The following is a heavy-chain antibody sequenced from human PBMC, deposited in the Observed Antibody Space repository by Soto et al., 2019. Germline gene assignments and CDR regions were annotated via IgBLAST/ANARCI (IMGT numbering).Heavy chain of an antibody. CDR1: AFTFSSYA. CDR3: ARTRGYSGYDY. V-gene: IGHV3-33*01. D-gene: IGHD5-12*01. CDR2: IWHDGSNK. Sequence: QVQLVESGGGVVQPGRSLRLSCAASAFTFSSYAMHWVRQAPGKGLEWVAVIWHDGSNKYYADSVKGRFTISRDNSKNTLYLEMNSLRAEDTAVYYCARTRGYSGYDYWGQGTLVTVSS. J-gene: IGHJ4*02.